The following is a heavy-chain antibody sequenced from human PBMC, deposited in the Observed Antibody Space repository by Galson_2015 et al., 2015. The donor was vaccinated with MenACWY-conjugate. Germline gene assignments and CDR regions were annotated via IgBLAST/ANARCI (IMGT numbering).Heavy chain of an antibody. Sequence: CAISGDSVSSNNAAWTWIRQSPSRGLEWLGRTYYRSKWYNDYAFSLKSRITVNPDTSKNQFSLQLNSVTPEDTAVYYCARWGPSHTAYRPSTDQINDAFDVWGLGTMVTVSS. CDR1: GDSVSSNNAA. CDR2: TYYRSKWYN. D-gene: IGHD2-21*01. V-gene: IGHV6-1*01. CDR3: ARWGPSHTAYRPSTDQINDAFDV. J-gene: IGHJ3*01.